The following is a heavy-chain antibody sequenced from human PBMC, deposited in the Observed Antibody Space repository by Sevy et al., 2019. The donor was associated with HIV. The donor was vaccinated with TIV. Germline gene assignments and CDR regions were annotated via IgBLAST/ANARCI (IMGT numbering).Heavy chain of an antibody. D-gene: IGHD6-19*01. CDR3: ARGEGDGWYYFDY. Sequence: ASVKVSCKASGGTFSSYGISWVRQAPGQGLEWMGGIIPILGTVNYAQKFQGRVTITADESTKTAYNELSSLRSEDTAVYYCARGEGDGWYYFDYWGQETLVTVSS. J-gene: IGHJ4*02. CDR2: IIPILGTV. CDR1: GGTFSSYG. V-gene: IGHV1-69*13.